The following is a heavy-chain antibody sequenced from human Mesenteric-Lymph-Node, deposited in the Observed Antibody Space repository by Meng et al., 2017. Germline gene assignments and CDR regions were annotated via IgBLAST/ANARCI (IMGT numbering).Heavy chain of an antibody. CDR1: GGPISSSSYY. D-gene: IGHD6-13*01. Sequence: SETLSLTCTVFGGPISSSSYYWGWIRQPPGKGLEWIGSIYYSGSTYYNPSLKSRVTISVDTSKNQFSLKLSSVTAADTAVYYCARVLRSSWHVRTYDYWGQGTLVTVSS. J-gene: IGHJ4*02. CDR2: IYYSGST. V-gene: IGHV4-39*07. CDR3: ARVLRSSWHVRTYDY.